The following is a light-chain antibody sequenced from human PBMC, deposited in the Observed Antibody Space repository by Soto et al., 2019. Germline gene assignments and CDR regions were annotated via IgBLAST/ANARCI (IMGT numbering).Light chain of an antibody. CDR2: DAS. Sequence: VLTQSPATLSLSPWERATLSCRASLDVNSYLAWYQQKPGQAPRLLIYDASNRAAGIPARFSGSGSGADFTLTISSLEPEDFAIYYCQQRQYWPPINFGQGTRLEIK. V-gene: IGKV3-11*01. CDR1: LDVNSY. CDR3: QQRQYWPPIN. J-gene: IGKJ5*01.